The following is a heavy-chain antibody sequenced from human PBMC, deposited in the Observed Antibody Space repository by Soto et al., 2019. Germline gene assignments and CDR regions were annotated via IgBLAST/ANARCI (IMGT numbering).Heavy chain of an antibody. CDR3: SRGYSGYDYVALY. V-gene: IGHV1-18*01. J-gene: IGHJ4*02. D-gene: IGHD5-12*01. Sequence: ASVKVSCKASGYTFTSYGISWVRQAPGQGHEWMGWISAYNGNTIYAQNLQGRVTMTTDTSTSTAYMELRSLRSDDTAVFFCSRGYSGYDYVALYSGQGTLVTVSA. CDR1: GYTFTSYG. CDR2: ISAYNGNT.